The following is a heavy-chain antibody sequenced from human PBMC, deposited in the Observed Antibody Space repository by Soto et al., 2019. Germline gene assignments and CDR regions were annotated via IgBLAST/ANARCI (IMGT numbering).Heavy chain of an antibody. Sequence: EVQLLESGGGLVQPGGSLRLSCAASGFTFSSYAMSWVRQAPGKGLEWVSAISGSGGSTYYADSVKGRFTISRDNFKNTLYLQMNSLRAEDTAVYYCAKGGSIAARRLQYYFDYWGQGTLVTVSS. J-gene: IGHJ4*02. V-gene: IGHV3-23*01. D-gene: IGHD6-6*01. CDR3: AKGGSIAARRLQYYFDY. CDR1: GFTFSSYA. CDR2: ISGSGGST.